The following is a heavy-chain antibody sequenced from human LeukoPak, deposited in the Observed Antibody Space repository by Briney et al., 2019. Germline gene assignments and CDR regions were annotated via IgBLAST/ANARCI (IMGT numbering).Heavy chain of an antibody. CDR1: GFTFSDSY. CDR3: ATERYDILTGSNYYYYGMDV. D-gene: IGHD3-9*01. Sequence: GGSLRLSCAASGFTFSDSYMHWVRQASGKGLEWVGLIRTKTKNYAATYAESVKGRFTISRDDSKNTAYLQMNSLRSEDTAVYYCATERYDILTGSNYYYYGMDVWGQGTTVTVSS. J-gene: IGHJ6*02. CDR2: IRTKTKNYAA. V-gene: IGHV3-73*01.